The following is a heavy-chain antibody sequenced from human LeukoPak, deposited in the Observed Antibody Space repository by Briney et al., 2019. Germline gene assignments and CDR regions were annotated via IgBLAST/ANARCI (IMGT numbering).Heavy chain of an antibody. V-gene: IGHV4-34*01. J-gene: IGHJ4*02. D-gene: IGHD4-17*01. CDR2: INHSGST. Sequence: PSETLSLTCAVYGGSFSGYYWSWIRQPPGKGLEWIGEINHSGSTNYNPSLKSRVTISVDTSKNQFSLKLSSVTAADTAVYYCARGPTTVTTEVIREFDYWGQGTLVTVSS. CDR1: GGSFSGYY. CDR3: ARGPTTVTTEVIREFDY.